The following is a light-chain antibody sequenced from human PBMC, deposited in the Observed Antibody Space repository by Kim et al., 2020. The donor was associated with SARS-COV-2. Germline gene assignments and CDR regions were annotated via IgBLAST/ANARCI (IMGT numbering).Light chain of an antibody. Sequence: STLPVSVADRFTITGRATQYVTRGLAWYQQKPGRAPKLLIYDASTLDRGVPSRFRGSGSGTEFTLTINSLQPDDFASYYCQHRQTFGQGTKVDIK. V-gene: IGKV1-5*01. CDR1: QYVTRG. J-gene: IGKJ1*01. CDR2: DAS. CDR3: QHRQT.